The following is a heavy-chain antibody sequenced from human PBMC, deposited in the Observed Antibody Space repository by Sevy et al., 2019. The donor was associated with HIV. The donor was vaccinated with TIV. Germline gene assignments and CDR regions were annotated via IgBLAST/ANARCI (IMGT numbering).Heavy chain of an antibody. J-gene: IGHJ4*02. D-gene: IGHD1-26*01. Sequence: SETLSLTCTVSGGSITSLYWNWIRQPPGKGLEWIANIYYNGHINYNPSLKSRVTLSLDTSKNQFSLRLSSGTAADTAMYYCAGESAWGRCYSWGQGTLVTVSS. CDR1: GGSITSLY. CDR2: IYYNGHI. V-gene: IGHV4-59*08. CDR3: AGESAWGRCYS.